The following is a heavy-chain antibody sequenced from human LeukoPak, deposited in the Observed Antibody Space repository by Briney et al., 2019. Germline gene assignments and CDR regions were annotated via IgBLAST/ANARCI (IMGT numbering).Heavy chain of an antibody. CDR3: AEGRTHYFFDY. CDR1: GFTFDDYA. D-gene: IGHD3/OR15-3a*01. Sequence: GGSLRLSCAASGFTFDDYAMHWVRQAPGKGLEWVSGINWNSGSVTYADSVQGRFTISRDNAKNSLYLQMNSLRTEDTALYYCAEGRTHYFFDYWGQGTLVTVSS. CDR2: INWNSGSV. V-gene: IGHV3-9*01. J-gene: IGHJ4*02.